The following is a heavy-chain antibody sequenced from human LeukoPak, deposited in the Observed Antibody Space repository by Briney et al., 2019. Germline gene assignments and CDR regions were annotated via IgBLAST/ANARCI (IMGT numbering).Heavy chain of an antibody. Sequence: GGSLRVSCAASGFTFSSYAMSWVRQAPGKGLEWVSAISGSGGSTYYADSVKGRFTISRDNSKNTLYLQMNSLRAEDTAVYYCAKDVLGGGYSYGPGFFDYWGQGTLVTVSS. CDR3: AKDVLGGGYSYGPGFFDY. J-gene: IGHJ4*02. D-gene: IGHD5-18*01. V-gene: IGHV3-23*01. CDR2: ISGSGGST. CDR1: GFTFSSYA.